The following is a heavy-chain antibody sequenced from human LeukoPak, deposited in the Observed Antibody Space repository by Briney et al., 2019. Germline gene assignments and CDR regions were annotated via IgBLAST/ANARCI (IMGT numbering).Heavy chain of an antibody. CDR2: ISGSGGNT. D-gene: IGHD3-22*01. J-gene: IGHJ3*02. CDR3: AKALYDSSGYYSGNDAFDI. Sequence: GSLRLSCAASGFTFSSYAMSWVRQAPGKGLEWVSAISGSGGNTYYADSVKGRFTISRDNSKNTLYLQMNSLRAEDTAVYYCAKALYDSSGYYSGNDAFDIWGQGTMVTVSS. V-gene: IGHV3-23*01. CDR1: GFTFSSYA.